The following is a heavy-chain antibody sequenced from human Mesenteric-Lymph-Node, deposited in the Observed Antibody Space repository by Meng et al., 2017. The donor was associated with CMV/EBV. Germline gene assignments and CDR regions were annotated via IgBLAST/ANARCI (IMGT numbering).Heavy chain of an antibody. J-gene: IGHJ4*02. V-gene: IGHV3-74*01. CDR1: GFTISTYW. CDR3: IRSPYGAGSWYDY. CDR2: INTDGTNT. D-gene: IGHD4-17*01. Sequence: GGSLRLSCVVSGFTISTYWMNWVRHVPGKGLEWVSRINTDGTNTNYADSVKGRFTISRDNAKSTLYLQMNSLTAEDTAVYYCIRSPYGAGSWYDYWGQGTLVTVSS.